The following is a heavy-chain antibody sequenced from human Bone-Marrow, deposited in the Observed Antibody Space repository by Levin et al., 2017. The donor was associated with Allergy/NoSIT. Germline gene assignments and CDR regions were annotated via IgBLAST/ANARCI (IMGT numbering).Heavy chain of an antibody. Sequence: PGGSLRLSCVASGFGFSHAWMTWVRQAPGKGLEWVGLIKSNNEGGTTDYAAPVKGRFSISRDDSKNTVYLQMNSLKSEDTAVYYCRVVITPLGWDSWGQGTPVTVSP. CDR2: IKSNNEGGTT. CDR1: GFGFSHAW. CDR3: RVVITPLGWDS. D-gene: IGHD4-23*01. J-gene: IGHJ4*02. V-gene: IGHV3-15*01.